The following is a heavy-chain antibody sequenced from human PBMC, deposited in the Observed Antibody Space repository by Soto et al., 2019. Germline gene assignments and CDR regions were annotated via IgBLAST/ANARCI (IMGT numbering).Heavy chain of an antibody. CDR3: ARMATFGSLNWFDP. CDR2: MNPGSGDT. D-gene: IGHD3-16*01. CDR1: GYSFTNND. J-gene: IGHJ5*02. Sequence: ASVKVSCKASGYSFTNNDVTWVRQATGQGLEWMGWMNPGSGDTGYAQKFQGRVTMTRDISIATAYMELSSLRSDDTAIYYCARMATFGSLNWFDPWGQGTLVTSPQ. V-gene: IGHV1-8*01.